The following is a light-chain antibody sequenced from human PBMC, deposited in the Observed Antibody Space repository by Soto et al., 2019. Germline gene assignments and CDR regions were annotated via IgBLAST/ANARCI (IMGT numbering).Light chain of an antibody. CDR3: QVWDDSGDRVV. CDR2: EDS. J-gene: IGLJ2*01. CDR1: NIGSKS. Sequence: SYELTQPPSVSVAPGQTASITCGENNIGSKSVHWYQQKPGQAPVLVVYEDSDRPSGIPERFSGSNSGNTATLTINRVEAGDEADYYCQVWDDSGDRVVFGGGTQLTVL. V-gene: IGLV3-21*02.